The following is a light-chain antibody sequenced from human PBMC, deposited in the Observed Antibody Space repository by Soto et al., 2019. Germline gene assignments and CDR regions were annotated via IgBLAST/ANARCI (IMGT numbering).Light chain of an antibody. J-gene: IGLJ1*01. CDR3: SSYTSSSAPYV. CDR2: EVS. V-gene: IGLV2-14*01. CDR1: SSDVGGYNY. Sequence: QSVLTQPASVSGSPGQSITISCTGTSSDVGGYNYVSWYQQHPGKAPELMIYEVSNRPSGVSDRFSGSKSGNAASLIIFGLQAEDEADYYCSSYTSSSAPYVSGTGTKVTVL.